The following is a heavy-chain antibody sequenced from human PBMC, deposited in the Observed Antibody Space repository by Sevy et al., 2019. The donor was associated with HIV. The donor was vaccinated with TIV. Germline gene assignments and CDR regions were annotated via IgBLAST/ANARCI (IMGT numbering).Heavy chain of an antibody. J-gene: IGHJ3*01. Sequence: SETLSLTCTVSGYSISSGYLWGWIRQPPGKGLEWIGSVDHTGNTYYNPSLKSRVTTSVDTSKNQFSLRLSSVTAADTAVYYCANFGRRLIINSDAFDVWGQGTMVTVSS. CDR3: ANFGRRLIINSDAFDV. V-gene: IGHV4-38-2*02. CDR2: VDHTGNT. CDR1: GYSISSGYL. D-gene: IGHD3-10*01.